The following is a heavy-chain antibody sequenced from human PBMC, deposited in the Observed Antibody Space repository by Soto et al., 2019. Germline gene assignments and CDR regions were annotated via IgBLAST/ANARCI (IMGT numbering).Heavy chain of an antibody. V-gene: IGHV3-30-3*01. Sequence: GGSLRLSCAASGFTFSSYAMHWVRQAPGKGLEWVAVISYDGSNKYYADSVKGRFTISRDNSKNTLYLQMNSLRAEDTAVYYCARGAQNVWGSYRYTNYYYGMDVWGQGTTVTVPS. CDR2: ISYDGSNK. D-gene: IGHD3-16*02. J-gene: IGHJ6*02. CDR1: GFTFSSYA. CDR3: ARGAQNVWGSYRYTNYYYGMDV.